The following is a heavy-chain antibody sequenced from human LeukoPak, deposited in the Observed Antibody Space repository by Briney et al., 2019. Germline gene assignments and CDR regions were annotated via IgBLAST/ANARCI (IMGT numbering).Heavy chain of an antibody. Sequence: ASVKVSCKASGYTFTTYDITWVRQATGQGLEWMGWMNPNSGDTAYAQKFQGRVAMTRDTSISTAYMELSSLRSEDTAVYYCAREWDPSDTSSYYYYGMDVWGQGTTVTVSS. CDR1: GYTFTTYD. CDR2: MNPNSGDT. J-gene: IGHJ6*02. CDR3: AREWDPSDTSSYYYYGMDV. D-gene: IGHD1-26*01. V-gene: IGHV1-8*01.